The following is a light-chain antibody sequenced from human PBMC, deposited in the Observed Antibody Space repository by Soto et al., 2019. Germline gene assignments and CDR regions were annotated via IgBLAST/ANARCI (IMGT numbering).Light chain of an antibody. Sequence: QSALTQPASVSGSPGQSITISCTGTSSDVGGYNYVSWYQQHPGKAPKFMIYDVSNRPSGVSNRFSGSKSGNTASLTISGLQAADAADYYCCSYTTSNTRQIVFGTGTKLTVL. CDR2: DVS. J-gene: IGLJ1*01. CDR3: CSYTTSNTRQIV. V-gene: IGLV2-14*01. CDR1: SSDVGGYNY.